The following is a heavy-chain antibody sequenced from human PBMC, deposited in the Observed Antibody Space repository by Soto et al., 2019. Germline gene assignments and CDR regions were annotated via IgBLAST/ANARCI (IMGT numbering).Heavy chain of an antibody. D-gene: IGHD3-22*01. CDR1: GGSISSGAYY. CDR2: IYYSGST. V-gene: IGHV4-31*03. CDR3: AIYDSSGSRGFQH. Sequence: QVQLQESGPGLVKPSQTLSLTCTVSGGSISSGAYYWSWIRQHPGKGLEWIGYIYYSGSTYYNPSLKSRVTISVDTSKTPFSPKLSSVTAADTAVYYCAIYDSSGSRGFQHWGQGTLVTVSS. J-gene: IGHJ1*01.